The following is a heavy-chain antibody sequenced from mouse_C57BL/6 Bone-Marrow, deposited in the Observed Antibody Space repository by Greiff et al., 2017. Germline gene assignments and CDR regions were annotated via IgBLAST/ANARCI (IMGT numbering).Heavy chain of an antibody. V-gene: IGHV1-72*01. J-gene: IGHJ1*03. D-gene: IGHD2-13*01. CDR2: IDPSSGGT. Sequence: VQLQQPGAELVKPGASVKMSCKASGYTFTSYWMNWVKQRPGRGLEWIGKIDPSSGGTTYNQKFKGKATLTVDKSSSTAYMQLSSLTSEDSAVYYCARRGESDWYFDVWGTGTTVTVSS. CDR3: ARRGESDWYFDV. CDR1: GYTFTSYW.